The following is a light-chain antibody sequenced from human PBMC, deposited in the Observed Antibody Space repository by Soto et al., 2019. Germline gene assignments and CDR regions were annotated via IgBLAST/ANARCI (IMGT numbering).Light chain of an antibody. J-gene: IGLJ2*01. Sequence: QSVLTQPPSASGTPGQRVTISCSGGISNIGSNSVNWYQQLPGTAPKLLIYSNNQRPSGVPDRFSGSKSGTSASLAIRGLQSEDEADYYCAAWDDSLNGVVFGGGTKLTVL. V-gene: IGLV1-44*01. CDR3: AAWDDSLNGVV. CDR2: SNN. CDR1: ISNIGSNS.